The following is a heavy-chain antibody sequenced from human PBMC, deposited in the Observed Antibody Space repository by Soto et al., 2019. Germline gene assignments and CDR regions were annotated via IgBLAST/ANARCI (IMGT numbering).Heavy chain of an antibody. Sequence: GASVKVSCKASGGTFSSYAISWVRQAPGQGLEWMGGIIPIFGTANYAQKFQGRVTITADESTSTAYMGLSSLRSEDTAVYYCARVGTMVGGVIGYYYGMDVWGQGPTVTVSS. CDR1: GGTFSSYA. J-gene: IGHJ6*02. CDR2: IIPIFGTA. CDR3: ARVGTMVGGVIGYYYGMDV. D-gene: IGHD3-10*01. V-gene: IGHV1-69*13.